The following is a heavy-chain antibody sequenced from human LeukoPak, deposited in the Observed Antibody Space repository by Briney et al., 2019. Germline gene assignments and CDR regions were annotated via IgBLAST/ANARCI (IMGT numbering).Heavy chain of an antibody. V-gene: IGHV3-21*01. J-gene: IGHJ4*02. Sequence: PGGSLRLSCAASGFTFSSYSMNWVRQAPGKGLEWVSSISSSSSYIYYADSVKGRFTISRDNAKNSLYLQMNSLRAEDTAVYSCARFGGHYYDSTGSLDYWGQGTLVTVSS. D-gene: IGHD3-22*01. CDR2: ISSSSSYI. CDR3: ARFGGHYYDSTGSLDY. CDR1: GFTFSSYS.